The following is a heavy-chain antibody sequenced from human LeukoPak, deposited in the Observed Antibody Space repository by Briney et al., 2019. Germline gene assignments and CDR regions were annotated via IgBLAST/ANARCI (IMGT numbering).Heavy chain of an antibody. CDR2: IYTSGGN. V-gene: IGHV4-4*07. CDR3: ARHYFGGIRLGELSLLATGVEWFDP. D-gene: IGHD3-16*02. CDR1: GGSISSYY. J-gene: IGHJ5*02. Sequence: SETQSLTCTVSGGSISSYYWSCIRQPAGKGLEWIGRIYTSGGNNYNPPLKSRVTISVDTSKNQFSLKLSSVTAADTAVYYCARHYFGGIRLGELSLLATGVEWFDPWGQGTLVTVSS.